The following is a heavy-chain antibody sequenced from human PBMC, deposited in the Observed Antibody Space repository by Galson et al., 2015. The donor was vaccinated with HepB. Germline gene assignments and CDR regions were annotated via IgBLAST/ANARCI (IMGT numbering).Heavy chain of an antibody. V-gene: IGHV1-18*01. CDR3: ARSSGDFWY. J-gene: IGHJ4*02. D-gene: IGHD7-27*01. CDR2: VNPDTGNT. Sequence: SLKLSCTASGYRFSGYVISWIRQAPGQGLEWMGWVNPDTGNTKYGHSFEGRVTMTADTSKSIAYMELRNLTSDDTAVYYCARSSGDFWYWGQGALVTVSS. CDR1: GYRFSGYV.